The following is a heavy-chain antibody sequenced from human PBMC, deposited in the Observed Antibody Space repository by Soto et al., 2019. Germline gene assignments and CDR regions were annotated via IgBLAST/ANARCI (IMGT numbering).Heavy chain of an antibody. CDR1: GGSISSSNW. CDR2: IYHSGST. V-gene: IGHV4-4*02. Sequence: SETLSLTCAVSGGSISSSNWWSWVRQPPGKGLEWIGEIYHSGSTNYNPSLKSRVTISVDKSKNQFSLKLSSVTAADTAVYYCARDPGDFWSGSAGGRFDYWGQGTLVTVSS. J-gene: IGHJ4*02. D-gene: IGHD3-3*01. CDR3: ARDPGDFWSGSAGGRFDY.